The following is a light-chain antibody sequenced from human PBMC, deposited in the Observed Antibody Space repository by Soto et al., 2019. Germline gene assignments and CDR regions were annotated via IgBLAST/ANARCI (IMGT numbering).Light chain of an antibody. CDR1: QSVSSSY. CDR2: GAS. J-gene: IGKJ2*01. Sequence: EIVLSQSPGTLSLSPGERATLSCRASQSVSSSYLAWYQQKPGQAPRLLIYGASSRATGIPDRFSGSGSGTDSTITISRLEPEDFAVYYCHQYGSSPPYTFGEGTKLEIK. CDR3: HQYGSSPPYT. V-gene: IGKV3-20*01.